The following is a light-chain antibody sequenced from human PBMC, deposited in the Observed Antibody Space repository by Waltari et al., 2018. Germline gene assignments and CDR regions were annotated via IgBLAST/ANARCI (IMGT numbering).Light chain of an antibody. CDR1: PSVSKY. J-gene: IGKJ1*01. V-gene: IGKV3-20*01. CDR2: DAS. CDR3: QKYVNLPAT. Sequence: EIVLTQSPGTLSLSTGERATLPCRDSPSVSKYLAWYQQRPGQAPRLLIYDASIRATGIPDRFSGSGSGTDFSLTISRLEPEDFAVYYCQKYVNLPATFGQGTKVETK.